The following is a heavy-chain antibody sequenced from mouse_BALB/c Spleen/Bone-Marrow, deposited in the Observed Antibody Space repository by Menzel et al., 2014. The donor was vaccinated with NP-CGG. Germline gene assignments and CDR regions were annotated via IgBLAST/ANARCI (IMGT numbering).Heavy chain of an antibody. CDR1: GFNIKDTY. Sequence: VQLQQSGAELVKPGASVKLSCTASGFNIKDTYMHWVKQRPEQGLEWIGRIDPANGNTKYDPKLQGKATITADTSSNTAYLQLSSLTSEDTAVYYGSSYAMDYWGQGTSVTVSS. CDR3: SSYAMDY. CDR2: IDPANGNT. J-gene: IGHJ4*01. V-gene: IGHV14-3*02.